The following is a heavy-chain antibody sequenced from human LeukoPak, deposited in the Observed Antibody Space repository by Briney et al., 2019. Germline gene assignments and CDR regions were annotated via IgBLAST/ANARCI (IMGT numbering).Heavy chain of an antibody. Sequence: SVKVSCKASGGTFSSYAISWVRQAPGQGLEWMGAFIPIFGTANYAQKFQGRVTITTDESTSTAYMELSSLRSEDTAVYYCVTLGYCSSTTCYPDRWPEFHYYYYMDVWGKGTTVTVSS. J-gene: IGHJ6*03. CDR3: VTLGYCSSTTCYPDRWPEFHYYYYMDV. CDR2: FIPIFGTA. V-gene: IGHV1-69*05. CDR1: GGTFSSYA. D-gene: IGHD2-2*01.